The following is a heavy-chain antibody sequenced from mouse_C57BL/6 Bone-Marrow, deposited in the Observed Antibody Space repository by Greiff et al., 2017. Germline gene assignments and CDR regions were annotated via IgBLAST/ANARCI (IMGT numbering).Heavy chain of an antibody. CDR1: GFTFSSYA. Sequence: EVKLVESGGGLVKPGGSLKLSCAASGFTFSSYAMSWVRQTPEKRLEWVATISDGGSYTYYPDNVKGRFTISRDNAKNNLYLQMSHLKSEDTAMYYCARGYGNYIDYWGQGTTLTVSS. CDR2: ISDGGSYT. CDR3: ARGYGNYIDY. J-gene: IGHJ2*01. D-gene: IGHD2-1*01. V-gene: IGHV5-4*03.